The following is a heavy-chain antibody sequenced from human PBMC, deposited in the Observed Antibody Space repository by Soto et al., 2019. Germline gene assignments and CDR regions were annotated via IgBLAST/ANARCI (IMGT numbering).Heavy chain of an antibody. CDR2: IYSGGST. V-gene: IGHV3-66*01. J-gene: IGHJ4*02. CDR3: AAYSHKGY. CDR1: GFTFSNAW. D-gene: IGHD3-16*01. Sequence: GGSLRLSCAASGFTFSNAWMSWVRQAPGKGLEWVSRIYSGGSTYYADSVKGRFTISRDSSKNTLYLQMNSLRAEDAAMYYCAAYSHKGYWGQGTLVTVSS.